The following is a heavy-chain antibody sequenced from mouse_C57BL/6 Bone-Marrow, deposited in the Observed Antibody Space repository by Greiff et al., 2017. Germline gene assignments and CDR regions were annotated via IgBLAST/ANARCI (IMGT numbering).Heavy chain of an antibody. Sequence: VKLMESGPGLVQPSQSLSITCTVSGFSLTSYGVHWVRQSPGKGLEWLGVIWSGGSTDYNAAFISRLSISKENSKSQVFFKMNSLQADDTAIYYCASHDYDERDYFDYWGQGTTLTVSS. CDR2: IWSGGST. CDR1: GFSLTSYG. V-gene: IGHV2-2*01. D-gene: IGHD2-4*01. CDR3: ASHDYDERDYFDY. J-gene: IGHJ2*01.